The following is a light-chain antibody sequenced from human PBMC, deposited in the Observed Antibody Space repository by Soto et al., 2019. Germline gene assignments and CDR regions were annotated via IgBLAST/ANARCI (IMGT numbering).Light chain of an antibody. CDR2: SDY. J-gene: IGLJ2*01. CDR1: NPG. CDR3: QVWDSSSDHVV. V-gene: IGLV3-12*02. Sequence: SYELTQPHSVSVATAQMARITCGRNNPGVHWYQQEAGQDPVLVIYSDYNQPSGIPERFSGSNPGNTATLTISRIEAGDEPDYYCQVWDSSSDHVVFGGGTQLTLL.